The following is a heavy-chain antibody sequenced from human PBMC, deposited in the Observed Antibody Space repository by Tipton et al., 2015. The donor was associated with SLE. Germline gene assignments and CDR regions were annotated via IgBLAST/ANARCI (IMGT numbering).Heavy chain of an antibody. D-gene: IGHD6-13*01. V-gene: IGHV4-4*02. CDR2: IYYSGST. Sequence: SLRLSCTVSGGSISSSNWWSWVRQPPGKGLEWIGYIYYSGSTNYNPSLKSRVTISVDTSKNQFSLKMSSVTAEDTAVYYCARGIADYMDVWGKGTTVTVSS. J-gene: IGHJ6*03. CDR3: ARGIADYMDV. CDR1: GGSISSSNW.